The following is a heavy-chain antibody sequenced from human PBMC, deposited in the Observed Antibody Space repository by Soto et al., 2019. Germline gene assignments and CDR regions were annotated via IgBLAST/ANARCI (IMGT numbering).Heavy chain of an antibody. J-gene: IGHJ5*02. CDR2: ISSNSNYK. V-gene: IGHV3-21*06. D-gene: IGHD1-1*01. CDR3: ERARSTTRSGTTRGWFDP. CDR1: GFTLKNYS. Sequence: DVQLVESGGGLVKPGGSLRLSCAVSGFTLKNYSMTWVRQAPGKGLEWVSSISSNSNYKYYADSLKVRFTISRDNAKNALYLQMSSLKAEDTAVYYCERARSTTRSGTTRGWFDPWGRGTLVTVAS.